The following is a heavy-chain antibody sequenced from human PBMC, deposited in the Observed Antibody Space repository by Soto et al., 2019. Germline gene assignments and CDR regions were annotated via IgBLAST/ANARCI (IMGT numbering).Heavy chain of an antibody. J-gene: IGHJ6*03. CDR1: GFNVSAPY. CDR3: ARDGGDLSSGWFNYYAYMDV. V-gene: IGHV3-53*04. D-gene: IGHD6-19*01. Sequence: GGSLRLSCAASGFNVSAPYMSWVRQAPGKGLEWVSVLYTGGGTYYADSVKGRFTISRHNSKNTLYLQMKGLRAEDTAVYYCARDGGDLSSGWFNYYAYMDVWGKGTTVTVSS. CDR2: LYTGGGT.